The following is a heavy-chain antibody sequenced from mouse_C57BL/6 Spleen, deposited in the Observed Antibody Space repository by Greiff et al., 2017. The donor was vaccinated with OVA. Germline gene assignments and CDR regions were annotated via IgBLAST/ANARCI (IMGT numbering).Heavy chain of an antibody. CDR3: TDGTTAY. J-gene: IGHJ3*01. CDR2: IRLKSDNYAT. D-gene: IGHD1-1*01. V-gene: IGHV6-3*01. CDR1: GFTFSNYW. Sequence: EVQLQESGGGLVQPGGSMKLSCVASGFTFSNYWMNWVRQSPEKGLEWVAQIRLKSDNYATHYAESVKGRFTISRDDSKSSVYLQMNNLRAEDTGIYYCTDGTTAYWGQGTLVTVSA.